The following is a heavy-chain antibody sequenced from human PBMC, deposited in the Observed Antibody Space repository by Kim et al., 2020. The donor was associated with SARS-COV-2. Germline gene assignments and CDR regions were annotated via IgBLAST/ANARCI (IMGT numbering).Heavy chain of an antibody. V-gene: IGHV3-23*01. D-gene: IGHD3-10*01. CDR2: VSGSGGTT. CDR1: GLTFA. Sequence: GGSLRLSCAASGLTFAMNWVRQAPGKGLEWVSGVSGSGGTTYYADSVKGRFTISRDNSKNTLYLQMNSLRAEDTAVYYCAKDLDGWFGGWDYFDYWGQGTLVTVSS. J-gene: IGHJ4*02. CDR3: AKDLDGWFGGWDYFDY.